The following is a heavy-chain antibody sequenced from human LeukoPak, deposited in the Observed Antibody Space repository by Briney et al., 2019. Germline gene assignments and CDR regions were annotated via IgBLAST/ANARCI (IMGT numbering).Heavy chain of an antibody. D-gene: IGHD6-19*01. Sequence: GGSLRLSCAASGFTFSSYAMSWVRQAPGKGLEWVSAIIGSGGSTYYADSVKGRFTISRDNSKNTLYLQMNSLRAEDTAVYYCAKDTQSSSGWYSGYPDAFDICGQGTMVTVST. J-gene: IGHJ3*02. V-gene: IGHV3-23*01. CDR2: IIGSGGST. CDR3: AKDTQSSSGWYSGYPDAFDI. CDR1: GFTFSSYA.